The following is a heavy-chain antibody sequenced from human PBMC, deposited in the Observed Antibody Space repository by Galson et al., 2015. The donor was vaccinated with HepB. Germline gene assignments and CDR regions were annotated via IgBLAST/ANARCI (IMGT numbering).Heavy chain of an antibody. CDR2: ISAYNGNT. Sequence: SVKVSCKASGYTFTSYGISWVRQAPGQGLEWMGWISAYNGNTNYAQKLQGRVTMTTDTSTSTAYMELRSLRSDDTAVYYCARYFIYGSDYYYYYMDVWGKGTTVTVSS. V-gene: IGHV1-18*01. D-gene: IGHD4-17*01. CDR1: GYTFTSYG. CDR3: ARYFIYGSDYYYYYMDV. J-gene: IGHJ6*03.